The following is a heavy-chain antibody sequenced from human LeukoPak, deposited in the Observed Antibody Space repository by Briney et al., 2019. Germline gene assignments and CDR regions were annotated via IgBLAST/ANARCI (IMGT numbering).Heavy chain of an antibody. J-gene: IGHJ5*02. Sequence: SETLSLTCTVSGGSINSSSYYWGWIRQPPGKGLEWIGSIYYSGSTYYNPSLKSRVTISVDTSKNQFSLKLSSVTAADTAVYYCARRDITMIVDWFDPWGQGTLVTVSS. CDR2: IYYSGST. V-gene: IGHV4-39*01. CDR1: GGSINSSSYY. CDR3: ARRDITMIVDWFDP. D-gene: IGHD3-22*01.